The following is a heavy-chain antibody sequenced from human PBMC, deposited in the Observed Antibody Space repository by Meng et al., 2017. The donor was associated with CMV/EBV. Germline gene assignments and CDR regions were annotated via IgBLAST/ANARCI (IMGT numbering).Heavy chain of an antibody. CDR2: ISYDGSNK. CDR3: ARGDYFDY. V-gene: IGHV3-30-3*01. J-gene: IGHJ4*02. CDR1: GFTFSSYA. Sequence: QGQLVGFGGGVAQPGRSLRLSCAASGFTFSSYAMHWVRQAPGKGLEWVAVISYDGSNKYYADSVKGRFTISRDNSKNTLYLQMNSLRAEDTAVYYCARGDYFDYWGQGTLVTVSS.